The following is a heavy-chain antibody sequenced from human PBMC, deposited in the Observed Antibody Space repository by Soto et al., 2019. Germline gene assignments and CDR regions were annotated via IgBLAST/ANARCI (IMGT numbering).Heavy chain of an antibody. CDR1: GYTFTGYY. CDR2: INPNSGGT. V-gene: IGHV1-2*04. CDR3: ARTRSGYYSNYGMAV. D-gene: IGHD2-15*01. J-gene: IGHJ6*02. Sequence: ASVKVSCKASGYTFTGYYMHWVRQAPGQGLEWMGWINPNSGGTNYAQKFQGWVTMTRDTSISTAYMELSRLRSDDTAVYYCARTRSGYYSNYGMAVWGQGTTVTVSS.